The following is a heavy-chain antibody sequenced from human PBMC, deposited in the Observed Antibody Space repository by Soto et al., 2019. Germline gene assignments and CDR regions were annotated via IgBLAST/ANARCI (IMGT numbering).Heavy chain of an antibody. CDR3: ARDFVVGGPTINYYYGMDV. V-gene: IGHV3-66*01. CDR1: GFTVSSNY. CDR2: IYSAGNT. J-gene: IGHJ6*02. Sequence: GGSLRLSCAASGFTVSSNYMSWVRQAPGKGLEWISIIYSAGNTYYADSVKGRFAISRDNSKNTLYLQMNSLGVEDTAVYYCARDFVVGGPTINYYYGMDVWGQGT. D-gene: IGHD1-26*01.